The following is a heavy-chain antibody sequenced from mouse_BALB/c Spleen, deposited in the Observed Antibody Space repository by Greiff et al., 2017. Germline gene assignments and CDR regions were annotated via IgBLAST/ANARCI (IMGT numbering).Heavy chain of an antibody. CDR2: ISSGSSTI. V-gene: IGHV5-17*02. J-gene: IGHJ4*01. CDR1: GFTFSSFG. Sequence: DVKLVESGGGLVQPGGSRKLSCAASGFTFSSFGMHWVRQAPEKGLEWVAYISSGSSTIYYADTVKGRFTISRDNPKNTLFLQMTSLRSEDTAMYYCARSEGKGYAMDYWGQGTSVTVSS. CDR3: ARSEGKGYAMDY.